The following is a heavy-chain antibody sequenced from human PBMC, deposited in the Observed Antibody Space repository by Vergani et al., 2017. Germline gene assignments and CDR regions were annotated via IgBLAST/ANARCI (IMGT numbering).Heavy chain of an antibody. CDR3: AREEFTGSSPTTNWFDP. CDR1: GGSISSGSYY. Sequence: QVQLQESGPGLVKPSQTLSLTCTVSGGSISSGSYYWSWIRQPAGKGLEWIGHIYTTGSTNYNPSLKSRVTISLDTFKNQFSLKLTSVTAADTAVYYCAREEFTGSSPTTNWFDPWGQGTLVTVSS. J-gene: IGHJ5*02. D-gene: IGHD1-26*01. V-gene: IGHV4-61*02. CDR2: IYTTGST.